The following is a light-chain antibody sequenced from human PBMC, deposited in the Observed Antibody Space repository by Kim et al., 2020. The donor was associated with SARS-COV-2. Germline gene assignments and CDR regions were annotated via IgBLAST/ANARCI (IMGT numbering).Light chain of an antibody. CDR1: QSVGSS. CDR2: DAS. Sequence: EIVLTQSPATLSLSPGERATLSCRASQSVGSSLAWYQQKPGQAPRLLIYDASNRATGIAARFSGSGSGTDFTLTISSLAPEDFAIYYCQQRSNWPPKVTFGPGTRVDIK. J-gene: IGKJ3*01. V-gene: IGKV3-11*01. CDR3: QQRSNWPPKVT.